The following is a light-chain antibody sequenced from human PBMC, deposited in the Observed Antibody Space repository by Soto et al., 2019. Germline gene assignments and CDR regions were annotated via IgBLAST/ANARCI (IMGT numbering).Light chain of an antibody. Sequence: DIQLTQSPSFLSASVGDTVNITCRASRAISIYLAWYQQEPGTPPKLLIYAASTLQSGVPSRFSGSGFATEFTLTITSLQPEDFATYYCQRLDTYPFFGGGTKVEIK. CDR3: QRLDTYPF. CDR1: RAISIY. J-gene: IGKJ4*01. V-gene: IGKV1-9*01. CDR2: AAS.